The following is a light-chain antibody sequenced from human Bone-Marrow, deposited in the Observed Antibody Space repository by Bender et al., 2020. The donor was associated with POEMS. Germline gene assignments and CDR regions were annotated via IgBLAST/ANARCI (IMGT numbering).Light chain of an antibody. CDR1: SSNIGNHG. V-gene: IGLV1-36*01. CDR3: SSYTGGNTLD. CDR2: YDD. Sequence: QSVVTQPPLLSEAPRQRVTISCSGSSSNIGNHGVNWYQQLPGEAPKLLIYYDDLLTPGVSDRFSASKSGNTASVTNSELQGEDEADYYCSSYTGGNTLDFGTGTKVTVL. J-gene: IGLJ1*01.